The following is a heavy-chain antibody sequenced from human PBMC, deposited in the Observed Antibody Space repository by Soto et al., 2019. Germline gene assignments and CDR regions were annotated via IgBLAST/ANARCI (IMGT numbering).Heavy chain of an antibody. V-gene: IGHV3-30*18. CDR3: AKLGYCISTSCSKDYFDY. J-gene: IGHJ4*02. CDR1: GFTFSSYG. D-gene: IGHD2-2*01. Sequence: PGGSLRLSCAASGFTFSSYGMHWVRQAPGKGLEWVAVMSYDGSNKYYADSVKGRFTISRDNSKNTLYLQMNSLRAEDTAVYYCAKLGYCISTSCSKDYFDYWGQGTLVTVSS. CDR2: MSYDGSNK.